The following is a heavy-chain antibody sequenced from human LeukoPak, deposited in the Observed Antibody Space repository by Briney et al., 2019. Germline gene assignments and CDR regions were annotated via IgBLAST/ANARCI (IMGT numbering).Heavy chain of an antibody. J-gene: IGHJ4*02. D-gene: IGHD4-23*01. CDR3: AKGADYGGNRGDVYYFDY. CDR2: ISGGGGST. V-gene: IGHV3-23*01. CDR1: GFTFSSYA. Sequence: GGSLRLSCAASGFTFSSYAMSWVRQAPGKGLEWVSAISGGGGSTYYADSVKGRFTISRDNSKNTLYLQMNSLRAEDTAVYYCAKGADYGGNRGDVYYFDYWGQGTLVTVSS.